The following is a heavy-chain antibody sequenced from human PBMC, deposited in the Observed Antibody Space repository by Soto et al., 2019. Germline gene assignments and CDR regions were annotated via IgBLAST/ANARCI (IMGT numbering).Heavy chain of an antibody. J-gene: IGHJ4*02. CDR3: AKDPTSSSELLLVDYFDY. CDR2: ISYDGSNK. D-gene: IGHD2-15*01. CDR1: GFTFSSYG. V-gene: IGHV3-30*18. Sequence: PVGSLRLSCAASGFTFSSYGMHWVRRAPGKGLEWVAVISYDGSNKYYADSVKGRFTISRDNSKNTLYLQMNSLRAEDTAVYYCAKDPTSSSELLLVDYFDYWGQGTLVTVSS.